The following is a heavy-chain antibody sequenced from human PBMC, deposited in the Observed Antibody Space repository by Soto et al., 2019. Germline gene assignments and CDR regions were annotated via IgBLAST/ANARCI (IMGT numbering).Heavy chain of an antibody. D-gene: IGHD3-22*01. CDR1: GGSISSSSYY. J-gene: IGHJ3*02. V-gene: IGHV4-39*01. Sequence: SETLSLTCTVSGGSISSSSYYWGWIRQPPGKGLEWIGSIYYSGSTYYNPSLKSRVTISVDTSKNQFSLKLSSVTAADTAVYYCASGRGGSYDSSGYSRGAFDIWGQGTMVTVSS. CDR3: ASGRGGSYDSSGYSRGAFDI. CDR2: IYYSGST.